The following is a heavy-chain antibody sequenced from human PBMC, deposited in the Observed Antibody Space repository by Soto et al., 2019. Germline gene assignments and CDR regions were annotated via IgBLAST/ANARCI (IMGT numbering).Heavy chain of an antibody. D-gene: IGHD3-22*01. J-gene: IGHJ4*02. CDR3: AMSRVIVH. CDR1: GGTFSSYA. V-gene: IGHV1-46*01. CDR2: IIPSGGTT. Sequence: ASVKVSCKASGGTFSSYAISWVRQAPGQGLEWMGVIIPSGGTTSYAQKFQGRVTMTRDTSTSTVYMELSSLRSEDTAVYYCAMSRVIVHWGQGTLVTVSS.